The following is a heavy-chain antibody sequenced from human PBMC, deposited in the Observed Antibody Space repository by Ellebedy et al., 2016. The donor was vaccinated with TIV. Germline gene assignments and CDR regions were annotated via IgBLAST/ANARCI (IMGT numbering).Heavy chain of an antibody. CDR2: VYLSGST. CDR1: GGSISSGDYS. D-gene: IGHD3-3*01. CDR3: ARYTIFGARYTVEANWFDP. V-gene: IGHV4-30-2*01. J-gene: IGHJ5*02. Sequence: SETLSLTXAVSGGSISSGDYSWIWIRQPPGKGLEWVGHVYLSGSTYYNQSLVSRVTISIDKSKNWYSLNLNSVTAADTAVYYCARYTIFGARYTVEANWFDPWGQGTLVTVSS.